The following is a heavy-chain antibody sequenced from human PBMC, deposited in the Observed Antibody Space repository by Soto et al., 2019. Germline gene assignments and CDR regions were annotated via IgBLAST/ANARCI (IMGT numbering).Heavy chain of an antibody. V-gene: IGHV4-30-2*01. CDR1: GGSVSSGGYS. J-gene: IGHJ5*02. CDR3: ARVPGP. CDR2: IYHSGRT. Sequence: TLCLTCTVAGGSVSSGGYSWSWNRQPPGKGLEWIGYIYHSGRTYYNPSLKSRVTISVDRSKNQFSLKLSSVTAADTAVYYCARVPGPWGQGTLVTVSS.